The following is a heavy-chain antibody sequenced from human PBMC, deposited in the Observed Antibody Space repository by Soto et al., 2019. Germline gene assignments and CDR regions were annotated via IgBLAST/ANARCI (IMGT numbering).Heavy chain of an antibody. V-gene: IGHV4-39*01. CDR3: AIHQSHSSSYVDP. CDR2: IYYIGST. CDR1: GGSISSSSYY. J-gene: IGHJ5*02. D-gene: IGHD6-13*01. Sequence: QLQLQESGPGLVKPSETLALTCTVSGGSISSSSYYWGWIRQPPGKGLEWIGSIYYIGSTYYNPSLKSRVTISGDTSKNQFSRKLSSVTAADTAVYYGAIHQSHSSSYVDPWGQGTLVTVSS.